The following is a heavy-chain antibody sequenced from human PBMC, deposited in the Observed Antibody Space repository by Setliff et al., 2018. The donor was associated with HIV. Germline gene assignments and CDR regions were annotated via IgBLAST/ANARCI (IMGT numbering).Heavy chain of an antibody. D-gene: IGHD4-17*01. Sequence: SETLSLTCTVSGASISSTSYYWGWIRQPPGKGLEWIGSIYYSGRTYYNPSLKSRVTISVDTSKNQFSLKLSSVTAADTAVYYCSRHYGGNLDAFDIWGLGTMVTVSS. CDR2: IYYSGRT. J-gene: IGHJ3*02. V-gene: IGHV4-39*01. CDR1: GASISSTSYY. CDR3: SRHYGGNLDAFDI.